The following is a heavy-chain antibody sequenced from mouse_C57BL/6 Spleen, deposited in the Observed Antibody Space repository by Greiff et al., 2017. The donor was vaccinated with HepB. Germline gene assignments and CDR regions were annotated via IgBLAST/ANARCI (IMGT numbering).Heavy chain of an antibody. V-gene: IGHV1-5*01. CDR2: IYPGNSDT. Sequence: EVQLQQSGTVLARPGASVKMSCKTSGYTFTSYWMHWVKQRPGQGLEWIGAIYPGNSDTSYNQKFKGKAKLTAVTSASTAYMELSSLTNEDSAVYYCTRGGGGLLPYFDYWGQGTTLTVSS. J-gene: IGHJ2*01. CDR3: TRGGGGLLPYFDY. CDR1: GYTFTSYW. D-gene: IGHD2-3*01.